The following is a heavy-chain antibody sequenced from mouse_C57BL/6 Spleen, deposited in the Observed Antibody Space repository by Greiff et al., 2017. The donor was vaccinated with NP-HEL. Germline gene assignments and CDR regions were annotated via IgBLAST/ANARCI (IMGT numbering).Heavy chain of an antibody. V-gene: IGHV7-3*01. D-gene: IGHD1-1*01. CDR2: IRNKANGYTT. J-gene: IGHJ1*03. CDR3: ARLYYYGRAWYFDV. Sequence: EVKLMESGGGLVQPGGSLSLSCAASGFTFTDYYMSWVRQPPGKALEWLGFIRNKANGYTTEYSASVKGRFTISRDNSQSILYLQMNALRAEDSATYYCARLYYYGRAWYFDVWGTGTTVTVSS. CDR1: GFTFTDYY.